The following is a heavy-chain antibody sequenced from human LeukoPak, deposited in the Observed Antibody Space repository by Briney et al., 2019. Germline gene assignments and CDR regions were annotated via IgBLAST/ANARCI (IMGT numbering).Heavy chain of an antibody. CDR3: ARQGIPAAIDDY. Sequence: SETLSLTCAVSGGSISSSNWWSWVRQPPGKGLEWIGEIYHSGSTNYNPSLKSRVTISVDKSKNQFSLKLNSVTAADTAVYYCARQGIPAAIDDYWGQGTLVTVSS. V-gene: IGHV4-4*02. CDR1: GGSISSSNW. D-gene: IGHD2-2*02. CDR2: IYHSGST. J-gene: IGHJ4*02.